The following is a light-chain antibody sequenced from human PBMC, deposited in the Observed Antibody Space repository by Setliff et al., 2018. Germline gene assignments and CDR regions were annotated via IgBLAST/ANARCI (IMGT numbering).Light chain of an antibody. CDR3: SSYASSSIPYV. Sequence: QSALTQPASVSGSPGQSVTISCTGTNNDVGAYNYVSWYQQHPGKAPKFMIYDVSKRSSGASDRFSGSKSGNTASLTISGLQAEDEADYYCSSYASSSIPYVFGRGTKV. CDR1: NNDVGAYNY. V-gene: IGLV2-14*03. CDR2: DVS. J-gene: IGLJ1*01.